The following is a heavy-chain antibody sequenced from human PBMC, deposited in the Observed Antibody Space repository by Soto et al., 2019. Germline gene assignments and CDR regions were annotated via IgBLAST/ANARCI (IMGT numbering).Heavy chain of an antibody. CDR2: IYSGGST. CDR3: ARDGWTTGYYYYGMDV. Sequence: EVQLVESGGGLVQPGGSLRLSCAASGFTVSSNYMSWVRQAPGKGLEWVSVIYSGGSTYYADSVKGRFTISRDNSKNTLSLQRNSPRAGDTAVYYCARDGWTTGYYYYGMDVWGQGSTVTVSS. J-gene: IGHJ6*02. D-gene: IGHD4-17*01. CDR1: GFTVSSNY. V-gene: IGHV3-66*01.